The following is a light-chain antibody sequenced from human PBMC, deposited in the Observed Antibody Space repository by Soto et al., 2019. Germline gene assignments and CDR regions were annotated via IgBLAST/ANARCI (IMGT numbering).Light chain of an antibody. J-gene: IGKJ1*01. CDR1: QSVSSY. CDR2: GVS. CDR3: QQYGSSPWT. V-gene: IGKV3-20*01. Sequence: EFVLPQSPGTLSLSPGERTTLSCRASQSVSSYLAWYQQKPGQAPRLLIYGVSNRATGIPARFSGSGSGTDFTHAISSLEPEDFAVYYCQQYGSSPWTFGQGTKVDIK.